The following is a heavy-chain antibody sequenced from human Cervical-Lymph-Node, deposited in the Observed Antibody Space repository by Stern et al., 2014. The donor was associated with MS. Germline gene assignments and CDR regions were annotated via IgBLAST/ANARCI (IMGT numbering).Heavy chain of an antibody. CDR2: INPTECGT. CDR3: ARASTTANSYYDGVDV. Sequence: QVQLVQSGAEVKNPGASVKVSCKASGYTFTDYYMQWMRQAPGQGLEWMGWINPTECGTKSAQKFQGWFNMTRDTSTSTVYMELSRLRSDDTAIYYCARASTTANSYYDGVDVWGQGTTVTVTS. CDR1: GYTFTDYY. J-gene: IGHJ6*02. D-gene: IGHD1-1*01. V-gene: IGHV1-2*04.